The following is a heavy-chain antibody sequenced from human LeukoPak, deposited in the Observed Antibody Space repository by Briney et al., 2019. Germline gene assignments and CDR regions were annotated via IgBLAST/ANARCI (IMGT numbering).Heavy chain of an antibody. V-gene: IGHV3-23*01. J-gene: IGHJ4*02. CDR2: SGVSDGST. D-gene: IGHD2-15*01. CDR3: AKGGCRGTCNPLAY. CDR1: GFTLSGSG. Sequence: PGGSLRLSCAASGFTLSGSGMSWVCQAPRKGVGWISSSGVSDGSTYYAHSLKGRFTISRENSKKTLYLQTNNLRAEDTPVYYCAKGGCRGTCNPLAYWGQGALVTVSP.